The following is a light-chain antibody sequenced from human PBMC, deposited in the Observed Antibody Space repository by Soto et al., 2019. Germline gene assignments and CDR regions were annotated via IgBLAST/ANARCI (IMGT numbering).Light chain of an antibody. Sequence: QSALTQPPSASGSPGQSVTISCTGTKNDIDVYDFVSWYQHHPGKAPRLIIYEVVQRPSGVPDRFSGSKSGNTASLTVSGLQAADEADYFCKSYAVSNTYVFGSGTKLTVL. CDR1: KNDIDVYDF. V-gene: IGLV2-8*01. CDR2: EVV. CDR3: KSYAVSNTYV. J-gene: IGLJ1*01.